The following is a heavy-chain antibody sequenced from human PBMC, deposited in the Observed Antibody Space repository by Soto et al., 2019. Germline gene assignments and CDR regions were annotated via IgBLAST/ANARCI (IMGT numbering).Heavy chain of an antibody. D-gene: IGHD6-6*01. CDR1: GGSISSSKW. Sequence: QMQLQESGPGLVKPSGTLSLTCGVSGGSISSSKWWTWVRQPPGKGPGWIGEISHSGRTNYNPSLTSRVTISLDKSTTRSSLTLTSATAADTAVYYCAGQYYSCSTDASFRVNGYFDLWGRGILVTVSS. CDR2: ISHSGRT. J-gene: IGHJ2*01. CDR3: AGQYYSCSTDASFRVNGYFDL. V-gene: IGHV4-4*02.